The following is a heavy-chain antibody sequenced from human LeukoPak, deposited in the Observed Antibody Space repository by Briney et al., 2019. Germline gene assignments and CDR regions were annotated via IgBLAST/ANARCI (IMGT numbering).Heavy chain of an antibody. CDR3: ARVRGIVGATLDY. V-gene: IGHV3-20*04. CDR2: INWNGGST. CDR1: GFTFEGYG. D-gene: IGHD1-26*01. Sequence: GGSLRLSCAASGFTFEGYGMSWVRHGPGKGLEWVSGINWNGGSTGYADSVKGRFTISRDNAKNSLYLQVNSLRAEDTALYYCARVRGIVGATLDYWGQGTLVTVSS. J-gene: IGHJ4*02.